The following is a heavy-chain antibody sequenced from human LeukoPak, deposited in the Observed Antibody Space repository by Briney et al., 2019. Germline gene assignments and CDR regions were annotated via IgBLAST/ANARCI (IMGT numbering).Heavy chain of an antibody. Sequence: GGSLRLSCAASTFTFSSYAMSWVRQAPGKGLEWVSVIYSGGSTYYADSVKGRFTISRDNSKNTLYLQMNSLRAEDTAVYYCARGGGYCSSTSCRYNWFDPWGQGTLVTVSS. CDR1: TFTFSSYA. D-gene: IGHD2-2*01. J-gene: IGHJ5*02. CDR2: IYSGGST. CDR3: ARGGGYCSSTSCRYNWFDP. V-gene: IGHV3-53*01.